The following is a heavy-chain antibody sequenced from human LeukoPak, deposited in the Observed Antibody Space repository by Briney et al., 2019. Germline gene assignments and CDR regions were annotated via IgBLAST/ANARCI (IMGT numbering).Heavy chain of an antibody. CDR3: ARDRFYIPDV. CDR2: ISLSSSSI. Sequence: AGGPLRLSCAASGFSFSYYGMNWVRQAPGKGLEWISYISLSSSSIYYADSVKGRFTISRDNAKNTVYLQMNSLRPEDTAVYYCARDRFYIPDVWGKGTTVTVSS. D-gene: IGHD3-10*01. CDR1: GFSFSYYG. J-gene: IGHJ6*04. V-gene: IGHV3-48*04.